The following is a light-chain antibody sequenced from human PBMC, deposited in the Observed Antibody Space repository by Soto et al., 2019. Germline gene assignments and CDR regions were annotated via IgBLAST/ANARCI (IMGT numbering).Light chain of an antibody. CDR1: SSNIGAGYD. CDR3: QSYDSSLSAL. J-gene: IGLJ1*01. CDR2: GNS. Sequence: HSELTQPASGSGTPGQRVTISCTGSSSNIGAGYDVHWYQQLPGTAPKLLIYGNSNRPSGVPDRFSGSKSGTSASLAITGLQAGDEADYYCQSYDSSLSALFGTGTKVTVL. V-gene: IGLV1-40*01.